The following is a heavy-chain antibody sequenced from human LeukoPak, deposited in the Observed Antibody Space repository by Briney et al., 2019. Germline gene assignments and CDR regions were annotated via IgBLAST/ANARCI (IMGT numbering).Heavy chain of an antibody. V-gene: IGHV3-33*08. CDR3: AGDRATSYFDY. D-gene: IGHD1-26*01. Sequence: GGSLRLSCAASGFTFRSHGMHWVRQAPGKGLEWVAFIWYDGSNKYYTDSVKGRFTISRDNSKNTLYLQMNSLRAEDTAVYYCAGDRATSYFDYWAREPWSPSP. J-gene: IGHJ4*02. CDR2: IWYDGSNK. CDR1: GFTFRSHG.